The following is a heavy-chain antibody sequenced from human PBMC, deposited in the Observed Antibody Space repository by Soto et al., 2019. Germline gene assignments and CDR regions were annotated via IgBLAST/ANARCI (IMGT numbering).Heavy chain of an antibody. Sequence: GGSLRLSCAASGFTFSSYGIHWVRQAPGKGLEGVAVIAYDGGNKYYADSVKGRFTISRDNPKNTLYLQMNSLRADDTAVYYCAKALGYCSSSSCSREFYYYYGMDVWGQGTTVTVSS. CDR1: GFTFSSYG. D-gene: IGHD2-15*01. CDR2: IAYDGGNK. J-gene: IGHJ6*02. V-gene: IGHV3-30*18. CDR3: AKALGYCSSSSCSREFYYYYGMDV.